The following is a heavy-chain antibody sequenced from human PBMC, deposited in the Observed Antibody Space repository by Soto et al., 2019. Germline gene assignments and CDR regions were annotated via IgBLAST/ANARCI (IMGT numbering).Heavy chain of an antibody. J-gene: IGHJ4*02. CDR3: ARIHSSGWLYYFDD. CDR1: GGSISSYY. Sequence: SETLSLTCTVSGGSISSYYWSWIRQPPGKGLEWIGYIYYSGSTNYNPSLKSRVTISVDTSKNQFSLKLSSVTAADTAVYYCARIHSSGWLYYFDDWGQGTLVTVSS. CDR2: IYYSGST. V-gene: IGHV4-59*01. D-gene: IGHD6-19*01.